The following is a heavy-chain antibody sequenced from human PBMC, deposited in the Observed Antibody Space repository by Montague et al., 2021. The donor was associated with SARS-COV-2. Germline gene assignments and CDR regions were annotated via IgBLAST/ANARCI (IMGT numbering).Heavy chain of an antibody. CDR1: GGSISPYY. D-gene: IGHD3-10*01. CDR3: ARDRGRYFDSGSYNWLDS. CDR2: IYYTWNT. V-gene: IGHV4-59*01. Sequence: SETLSLTCTVSGGSISPYYWTWIRQPPGKGLEWIGYIYYTWNTKYKPSLKRRVTISVDTSKNQFPLNLKSVTAADTAVYYCARDRGRYFDSGSYNWLDSWGQGTLVTVSS. J-gene: IGHJ5*01.